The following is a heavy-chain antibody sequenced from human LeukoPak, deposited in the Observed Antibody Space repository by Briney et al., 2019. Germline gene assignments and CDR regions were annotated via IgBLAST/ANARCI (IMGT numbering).Heavy chain of an antibody. CDR1: RGSISSYY. D-gene: IGHD2-2*01. CDR3: ARDPVGALDY. J-gene: IGHJ4*02. V-gene: IGHV4-4*07. CDR2: IYTSGST. Sequence: SETLSLTCSVSRGSISSYYWSWIRPPAGKGLEWIGRIYTSGSTNYNPSLKSRVTMSVDTSKNQFSLKLNSVTAADTAVYYCARDPVGALDYWGRGTLVTVSS.